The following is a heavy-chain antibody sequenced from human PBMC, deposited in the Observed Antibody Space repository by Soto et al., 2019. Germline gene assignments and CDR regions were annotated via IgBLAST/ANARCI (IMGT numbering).Heavy chain of an antibody. D-gene: IGHD1-1*01. V-gene: IGHV1-69*01. J-gene: IGHJ6*02. CDR2: IIPIFGTA. CDR1: GGTFSSYA. Sequence: QVQLVQSGAEVKKPGSSVKVSCKASGGTFSSYAISWLRQAPGQGLEWMGGIIPIFGTANYAQKFQGRVTITADESTRTAYMERSSLRSEDTAVYYCARTLGLEERGALYYYYGMDVWGQGTTVTVSS. CDR3: ARTLGLEERGALYYYYGMDV.